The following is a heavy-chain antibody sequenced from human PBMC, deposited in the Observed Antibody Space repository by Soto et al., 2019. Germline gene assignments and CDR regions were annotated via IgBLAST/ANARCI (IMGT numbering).Heavy chain of an antibody. D-gene: IGHD6-13*01. Sequence: SETLSLTCAVYGGSFSGYYWSWIRQPPGKGLEWIGEINHSGSTNYNPSLKSRVTISVDTSKNQFSLKLSSVTAADTAVYYCARAAAGTVYYYYMDVWGKGTTVTVSS. CDR1: GGSFSGYY. V-gene: IGHV4-34*01. CDR3: ARAAAGTVYYYYMDV. CDR2: INHSGST. J-gene: IGHJ6*03.